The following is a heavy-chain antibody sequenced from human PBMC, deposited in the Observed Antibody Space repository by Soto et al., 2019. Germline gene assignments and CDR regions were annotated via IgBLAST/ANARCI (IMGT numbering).Heavy chain of an antibody. V-gene: IGHV1-24*01. CDR2: FDPEDGET. D-gene: IGHD6-19*01. CDR1: GYTLTELS. J-gene: IGHJ6*02. Sequence: ASVKVSCKVSGYTLTELSMHWVRQAPGKGLEWMGGFDPEDGETIYAQKFQGRVTMTEDTSTDTAYMELSSLRSEDTAVYYCATPALSSGWYDYYYGMDVWGQGTTGTVSS. CDR3: ATPALSSGWYDYYYGMDV.